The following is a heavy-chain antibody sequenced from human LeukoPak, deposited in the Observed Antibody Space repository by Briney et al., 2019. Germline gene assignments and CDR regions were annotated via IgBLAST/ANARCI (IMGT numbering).Heavy chain of an antibody. D-gene: IGHD2-15*01. V-gene: IGHV1-18*01. CDR2: ISAYIGNT. Sequence: ALAMVSGKAAGHATTSHGTSWVRQTPRQGLEWMGWISAYIGNTKYAQKLHGGVTKTTDTSTSTTSMSLRSLRSDDTAVYYCAREGERSGGYNSLDNWGYGTLVTVSS. CDR1: GHATTSHG. J-gene: IGHJ4*01. CDR3: AREGERSGGYNSLDN.